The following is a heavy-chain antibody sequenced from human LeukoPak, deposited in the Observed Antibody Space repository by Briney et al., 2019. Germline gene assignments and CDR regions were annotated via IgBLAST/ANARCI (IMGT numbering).Heavy chain of an antibody. Sequence: GGSLRLSCAASGFTFSNHWMTWVRQAPGKGLEWVAHINQDGSEEHYMDSAKARFTISRDNAKNSLSLQMNSLRAEDTAVYYCVRDGGVSGYDLLDYWGRGTLVTVSS. CDR1: GFTFSNHW. D-gene: IGHD5-12*01. V-gene: IGHV3-7*01. CDR3: VRDGGVSGYDLLDY. CDR2: INQDGSEE. J-gene: IGHJ4*02.